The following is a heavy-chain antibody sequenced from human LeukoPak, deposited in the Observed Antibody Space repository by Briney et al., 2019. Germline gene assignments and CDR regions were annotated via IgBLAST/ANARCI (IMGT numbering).Heavy chain of an antibody. Sequence: ASVKVSCKASGYTFTSYAMHWVRQAPGQRLEWMGWINAGNGNTKYSQKFQGRVTITRDTSASTAYMELSSLRSEDTAVYYCARGGIVGATTVGYWGQGTLVTVSS. D-gene: IGHD1-26*01. V-gene: IGHV1-3*01. CDR3: ARGGIVGATTVGY. CDR1: GYTFTSYA. J-gene: IGHJ4*02. CDR2: INAGNGNT.